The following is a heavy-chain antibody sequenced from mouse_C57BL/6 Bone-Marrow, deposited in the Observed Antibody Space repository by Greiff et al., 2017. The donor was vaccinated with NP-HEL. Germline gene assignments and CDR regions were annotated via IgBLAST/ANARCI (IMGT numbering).Heavy chain of an antibody. CDR3: ARRRWSWYFDV. J-gene: IGHJ1*03. V-gene: IGHV1-81*01. Sequence: LVESGAELARPGASVKLSCKASGYTFTSYGISWVKQRTGQGLEWIGEIYPRSGNTYYNEKFKGKATLTADKSSSTAYMELRSLTSEDSAVYFCARRRWSWYFDVWGTGTTVTVSS. D-gene: IGHD2-3*01. CDR1: GYTFTSYG. CDR2: IYPRSGNT.